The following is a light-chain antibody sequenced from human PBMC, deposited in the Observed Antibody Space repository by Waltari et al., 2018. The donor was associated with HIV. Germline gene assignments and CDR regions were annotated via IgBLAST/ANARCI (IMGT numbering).Light chain of an antibody. V-gene: IGLV2-14*01. J-gene: IGLJ3*02. CDR1: SSDIGSYKF. CDR3: SSLTTTGTLV. CDR2: DAD. Sequence: GSLGQSITISCIATSSDIGSYKFVSWYQHHSDKAPKLVIYDADNRPSGIPFRFSGSQSGNTASLTISGLQAEDEADYYCSSLTTTGTLVFCGGTKVTVL.